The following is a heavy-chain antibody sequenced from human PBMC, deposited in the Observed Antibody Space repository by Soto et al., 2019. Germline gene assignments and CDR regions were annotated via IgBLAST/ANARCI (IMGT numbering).Heavy chain of an antibody. CDR2: IIPILGIA. J-gene: IGHJ5*02. D-gene: IGHD5-12*01. V-gene: IGHV1-69*02. Sequence: QVQLVQSGAEVKKPGSSVKVSCKASGGTFSSYTISWVRQAPGQGLEWMGRIIPILGIANYAQKFQGRVTITADKSTSTAYMELSSMRSEDTAVDYCARNPRLKYSGYDTRWFDPWCQGTLVTVSS. CDR3: ARNPRLKYSGYDTRWFDP. CDR1: GGTFSSYT.